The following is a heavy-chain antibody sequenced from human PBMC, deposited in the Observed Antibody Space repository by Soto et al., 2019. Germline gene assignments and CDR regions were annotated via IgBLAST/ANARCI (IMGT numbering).Heavy chain of an antibody. Sequence: GASVKVSCKASGYTFTDYYMHWVRQAPGQGLEWMGWINPNSGGTNYAQKFQGRVTMTRDTSISTAYMELSRLRSDDTAVYYCARKLELRGSYYYYYDMYDWGQGTTVTVSS. J-gene: IGHJ6*02. CDR3: ARKLELRGSYYYYYDMYD. D-gene: IGHD1-7*01. CDR1: GYTFTDYY. CDR2: INPNSGGT. V-gene: IGHV1-2*02.